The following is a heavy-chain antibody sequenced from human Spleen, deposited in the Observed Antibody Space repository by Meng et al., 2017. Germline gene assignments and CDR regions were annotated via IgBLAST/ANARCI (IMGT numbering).Heavy chain of an antibody. CDR1: GGSISSGGYY. CDR3: ARDRNDYGSHYFDY. D-gene: IGHD4-17*01. V-gene: IGHV4-31*03. Sequence: QVQLQESGPGLVKPSQTLSLTCTVSGGSISSGGYYWSWIRQHPGKGLEWIGYIYHSGSTCYNPSLKSRVTISVDTSKNQFSLKLSSVTAADTAVYYCARDRNDYGSHYFDYWGQGTLVTVSS. J-gene: IGHJ4*02. CDR2: IYHSGST.